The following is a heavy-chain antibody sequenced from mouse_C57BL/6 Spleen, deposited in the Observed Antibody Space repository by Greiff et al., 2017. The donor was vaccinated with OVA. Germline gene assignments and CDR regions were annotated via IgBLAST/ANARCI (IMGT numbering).Heavy chain of an antibody. J-gene: IGHJ2*01. V-gene: IGHV1-64*01. Sequence: QVQLKQPGAELVKPGASVKLSCKASGYTFTSYWMHWVKQRPGQGLEWIGMIHPNSGSTNYNEKFKSKATLTVDKSSSTAYMQLSSLTSEDSAVYYCARFVTTKGGYYFDYWGQGTTLTVSS. CDR1: GYTFTSYW. D-gene: IGHD1-2*01. CDR2: IHPNSGST. CDR3: ARFVTTKGGYYFDY.